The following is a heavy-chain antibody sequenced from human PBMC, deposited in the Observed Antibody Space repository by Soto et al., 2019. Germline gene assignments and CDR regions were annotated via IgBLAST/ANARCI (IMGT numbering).Heavy chain of an antibody. D-gene: IGHD5-18*01. CDR2: ISPSGGST. CDR3: ALTAMVYNWFDP. J-gene: IGHJ5*02. CDR1: GYTFTSYY. V-gene: IGHV1-46*01. Sequence: QVQLVQSGAEVKKPGASVKVSCKASGYTFTSYYMHWVRQAPGQGLEWMGIISPSGGSTSYAQKFQGRVTMTRDTSTSTVYMELSSLRSEDTAVYYCALTAMVYNWFDPWGQGTLVTVSS.